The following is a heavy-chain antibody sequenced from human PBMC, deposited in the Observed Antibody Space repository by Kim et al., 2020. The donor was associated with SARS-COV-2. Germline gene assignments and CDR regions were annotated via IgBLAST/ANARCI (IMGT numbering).Heavy chain of an antibody. CDR2: WYN. Sequence: WYNDYAGSVKGRISINPDTAQNQFSLHLNSMTPEDAAVYYCARGSNSAFDIWGQGTVVTVSS. CDR3: ARGSNSAFDI. V-gene: IGHV6-1*01. J-gene: IGHJ3*02. D-gene: IGHD4-4*01.